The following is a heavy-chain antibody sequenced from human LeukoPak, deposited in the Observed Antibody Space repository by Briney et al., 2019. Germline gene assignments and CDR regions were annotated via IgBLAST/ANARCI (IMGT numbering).Heavy chain of an antibody. J-gene: IGHJ6*03. V-gene: IGHV4-59*08. CDR2: MDYSGST. CDR3: ARAHCSSTSCYTGYYYYYMDV. CDR1: GGSISDYY. D-gene: IGHD2-2*02. Sequence: NPSETLSLTCTVSGGSISDYYWTWIRQSPGTGLEWIGYMDYSGSTAYNPFLKSRVTISIDTSKKQFSLKLSSVTAADTAVYYCARAHCSSTSCYTGYYYYYMDVWGKGTTVTVSS.